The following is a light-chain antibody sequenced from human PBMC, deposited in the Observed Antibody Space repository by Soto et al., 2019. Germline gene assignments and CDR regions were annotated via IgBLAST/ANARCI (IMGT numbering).Light chain of an antibody. CDR3: QVWDSTSAQYV. V-gene: IGLV3-21*02. Sequence: ELTQPPSVPVAPGQTARIPCEGDNIGSKSVYWHQQKPGQAPVLVVYDDRDRPSGIPGRFSGSNSGNTATLTINRVEAGDEADYYCQVWDSTSAQYVFGTGTKVTVL. CDR1: NIGSKS. J-gene: IGLJ1*01. CDR2: DDR.